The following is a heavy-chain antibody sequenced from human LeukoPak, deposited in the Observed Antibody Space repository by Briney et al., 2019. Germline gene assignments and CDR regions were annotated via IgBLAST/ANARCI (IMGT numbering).Heavy chain of an antibody. D-gene: IGHD3-10*01. J-gene: IGHJ4*02. CDR3: ARQGGAGSYNY. V-gene: IGHV5-51*01. Sequence: GESLKISCQGSGYSFTSYWIGWVRQMPGKGLERMGIIYPGDSDTRYSPSFQGQVTISADKTISTAYLQRGSLKASDTAMYDWARQGGAGSYNYWGQGTLVTVSS. CDR1: GYSFTSYW. CDR2: IYPGDSDT.